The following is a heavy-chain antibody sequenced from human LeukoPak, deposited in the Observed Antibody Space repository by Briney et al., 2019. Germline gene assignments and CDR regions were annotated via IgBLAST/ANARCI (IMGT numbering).Heavy chain of an antibody. D-gene: IGHD6-13*01. V-gene: IGHV1-2*02. CDR3: ARDFGDTYSSSWYQFDY. CDR1: GYTFTGYY. J-gene: IGHJ4*02. CDR2: INPNSGGT. Sequence: ASVKVSCKASGYTFTGYYMHRVRQAPGQGLEWMGWINPNSGGTKYAQKFQGRVTMTRDTSISTAYMELSRLRSDDTAVYYCARDFGDTYSSSWYQFDYWGQGTLVTVSS.